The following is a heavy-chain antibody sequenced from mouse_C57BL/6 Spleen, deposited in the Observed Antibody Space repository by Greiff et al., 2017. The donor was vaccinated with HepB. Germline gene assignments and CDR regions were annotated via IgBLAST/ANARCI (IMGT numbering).Heavy chain of an antibody. V-gene: IGHV1-80*01. Sequence: VQLQQSGAELVKPGASVKISCKASGYAFSSYWMNWVKQRPGKGLEWIGQIYPGDGDTNYNGKFKGKATLTADKSSSTAYMQLSSLTSEDSAVYFCARLDSSGYLDYWGQGTTLTVSS. CDR1: GYAFSSYW. CDR2: IYPGDGDT. D-gene: IGHD3-2*02. CDR3: ARLDSSGYLDY. J-gene: IGHJ2*01.